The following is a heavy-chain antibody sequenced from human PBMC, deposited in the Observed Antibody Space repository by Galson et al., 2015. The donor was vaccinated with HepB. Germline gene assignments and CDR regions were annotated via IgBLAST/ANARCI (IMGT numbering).Heavy chain of an antibody. D-gene: IGHD6-13*01. CDR3: ARERVIAAAVTHFDY. V-gene: IGHV3-21*01. J-gene: IGHJ4*02. CDR2: ISSSSSYI. Sequence: SLRLSCAASGFTFSSYSMNWVRQAPGKGLEWVSSISSSSSYIYYADSVKGRFTISRGNAKNSLYLQMNSLRAEDTAVYYCARERVIAAAVTHFDYWGQGTLVTVSS. CDR1: GFTFSSYS.